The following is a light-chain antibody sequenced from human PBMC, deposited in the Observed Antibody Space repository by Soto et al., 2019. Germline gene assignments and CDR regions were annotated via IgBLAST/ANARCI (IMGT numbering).Light chain of an antibody. V-gene: IGKV1-9*01. CDR1: QGISSY. Sequence: DSQLTQSPSFLSASVGDRVTITCRASQGISSYLAWYQQKPEKAPKLLIYAASTLQSGVPSRSSGSGSGTEFTLTTVSLQPEDFATYYCQQLNSYPPSFGQGTKVEIK. CDR3: QQLNSYPPS. J-gene: IGKJ1*01. CDR2: AAS.